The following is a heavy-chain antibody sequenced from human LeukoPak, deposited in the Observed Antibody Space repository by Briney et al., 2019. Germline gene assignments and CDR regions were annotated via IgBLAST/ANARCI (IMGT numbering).Heavy chain of an antibody. Sequence: AGGSLRLSCAASGFTFSSYAMSWVRQAPGKGLEWVSAISGSGGSTYYADSVKGRFTFSRDNSKNTLYLQMNSLRAEDTAVYYCAKSYSSSWHENWFDPWGQGTLVTVSS. CDR1: GFTFSSYA. J-gene: IGHJ5*02. D-gene: IGHD6-13*01. CDR2: ISGSGGST. V-gene: IGHV3-23*01. CDR3: AKSYSSSWHENWFDP.